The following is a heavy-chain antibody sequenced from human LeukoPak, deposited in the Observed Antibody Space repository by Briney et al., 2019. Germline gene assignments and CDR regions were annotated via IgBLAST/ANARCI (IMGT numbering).Heavy chain of an antibody. J-gene: IGHJ4*02. D-gene: IGHD3-3*01. Sequence: ASVKVSCKASGYTFTGYYMHWVRQAPGQGLEWMGWINPNSGGTNYAQKFQGRVTMTRDTSISTAYMELSRLRSDDTAVYYCARGGSYSYYDFWSGYPYYFDYWGQGTLVTVSS. CDR3: ARGGSYSYYDFWSGYPYYFDY. CDR1: GYTFTGYY. CDR2: INPNSGGT. V-gene: IGHV1-2*02.